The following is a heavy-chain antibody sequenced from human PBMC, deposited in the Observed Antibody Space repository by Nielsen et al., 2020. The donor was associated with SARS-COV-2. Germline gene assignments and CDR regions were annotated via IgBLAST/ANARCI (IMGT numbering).Heavy chain of an antibody. J-gene: IGHJ6*02. CDR1: GGSLRGYF. V-gene: IGHV4-34*01. CDR2: SYQGGDA. D-gene: IGHD3-3*01. Sequence: GSLRLSCTVYGGSLRGYFWIWLRQPPGKGLEWIGESYQGGDANYSPSLKNRVTISMDTSKMQFSLRLTSVTAADTGTYFCARGTYNFRSYSSSGMDVWGQGTTVIVSS. CDR3: ARGTYNFRSYSSSGMDV.